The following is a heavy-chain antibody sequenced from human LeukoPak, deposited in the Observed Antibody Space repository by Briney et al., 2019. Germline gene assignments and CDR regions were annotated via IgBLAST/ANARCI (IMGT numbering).Heavy chain of an antibody. CDR1: GFTFSSYE. CDR2: SSSSGSTI. V-gene: IGHV3-48*03. CDR3: ARGSLHSAYGFDY. D-gene: IGHD5-12*01. Sequence: GGSLRLSCAASGFTFSSYEMNWVRQAPGKGLEWVSHSSSSGSTIYCAGSVKGRFTIARDNAKNSVYLQMNSLRAEDTAVYYCARGSLHSAYGFDYWGQGTLVTVSS. J-gene: IGHJ4*02.